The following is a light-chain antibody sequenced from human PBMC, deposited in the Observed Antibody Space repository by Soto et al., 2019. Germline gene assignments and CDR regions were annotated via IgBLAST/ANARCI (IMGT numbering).Light chain of an antibody. CDR3: QQYNSYPGT. V-gene: IGKV1-5*03. CDR2: KTS. J-gene: IGKJ1*01. Sequence: DIQMTQSPSTLSPSVGERVTISCRASQSVSSCLAWYQQKPGKAPELLIYKTSILEEGVPSRFSGSGSGREFTLTISSLQPDDFATYYCQQYNSYPGTFGHGTKVDIK. CDR1: QSVSSC.